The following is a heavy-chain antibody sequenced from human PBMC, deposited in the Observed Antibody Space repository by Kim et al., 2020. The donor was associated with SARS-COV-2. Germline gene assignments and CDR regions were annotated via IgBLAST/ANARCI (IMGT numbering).Heavy chain of an antibody. CDR3: ARDRRSYYDSSGRYYYGMDV. Sequence: SETLSLTCTVSGGSISSGDYYWSWIRQPPGKGLEWIGYIYYSGSTYYNPSLKSRVTISVDTSKNQFSLKLSSVTAADTAVYYCARDRRSYYDSSGRYYYGMDVWGQGTTVTVSS. J-gene: IGHJ6*02. CDR1: GGSISSGDYY. V-gene: IGHV4-30-4*01. D-gene: IGHD3-22*01. CDR2: IYYSGST.